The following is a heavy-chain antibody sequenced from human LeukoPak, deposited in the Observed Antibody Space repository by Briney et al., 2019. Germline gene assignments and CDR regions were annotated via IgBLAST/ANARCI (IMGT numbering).Heavy chain of an antibody. D-gene: IGHD5-12*01. CDR1: GFTFSSYA. Sequence: PGGSLRLSCAASGFTFSSYAMSWVRQAPGKGLEWVSAISGSGGSTYYADSVKGRFTISRDNSKNTLYPQMNSLRAEDTAVYYCAKDSSGYDFPSSPDYWGQGTLVTVSS. J-gene: IGHJ4*02. V-gene: IGHV3-23*01. CDR3: AKDSSGYDFPSSPDY. CDR2: ISGSGGST.